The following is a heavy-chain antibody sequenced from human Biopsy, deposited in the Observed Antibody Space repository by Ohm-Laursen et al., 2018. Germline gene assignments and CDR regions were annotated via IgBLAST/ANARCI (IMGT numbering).Heavy chain of an antibody. D-gene: IGHD3-3*01. CDR2: ISSGGRA. Sequence: SETLSLTCPVSGGSISDDYWNWIRQPPGKGLQVIGYISSGGRAKYNPSLKSRLTISLDTSKNQLSLRLSSVTAADSAIYYCARERQFRFLEGAFDYWGQGILVTVSS. CDR3: ARERQFRFLEGAFDY. CDR1: GGSISDDY. V-gene: IGHV4-59*01. J-gene: IGHJ4*02.